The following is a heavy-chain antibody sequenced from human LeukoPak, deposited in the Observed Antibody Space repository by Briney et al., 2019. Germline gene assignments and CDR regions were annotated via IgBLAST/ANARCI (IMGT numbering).Heavy chain of an antibody. Sequence: SETLSLTCTVSGGSISSYYWSWIRQPAGKGLEWIWRIYTSGSTNYNPSLKSRVTMSVDTSKNQFSLKLNSVTAADTAVYYCARLNLEYFYSSGPNDYWGQGTLVTVSS. V-gene: IGHV4-4*07. CDR3: ARLNLEYFYSSGPNDY. CDR2: IYTSGST. CDR1: GGSISSYY. D-gene: IGHD3-10*01. J-gene: IGHJ4*02.